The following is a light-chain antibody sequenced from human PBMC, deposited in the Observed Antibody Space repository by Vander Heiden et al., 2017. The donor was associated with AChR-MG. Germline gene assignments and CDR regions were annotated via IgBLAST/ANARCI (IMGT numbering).Light chain of an antibody. CDR2: GAS. CDR1: QSVSSGY. J-gene: IGKJ2*01. Sequence: EIVLTQSPGTLSLSPGERATLSCRASQSVSSGYLAWYQQKPGQAPRLLISGASSRATGIPDRFSGSGSGTDFTLTISRLEPEDFAVYYCQQDGSSPYTFGQGTKLEIK. V-gene: IGKV3-20*01. CDR3: QQDGSSPYT.